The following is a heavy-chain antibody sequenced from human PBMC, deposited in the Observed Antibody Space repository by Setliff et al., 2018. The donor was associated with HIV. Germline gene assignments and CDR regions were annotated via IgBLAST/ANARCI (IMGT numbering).Heavy chain of an antibody. Sequence: WGSLRLSCAASGFTFSSYSMYWVRQAPGKGLMWVSRLNSDGRSTTHAGSVKGRFTISRYNVRNTVFLQMNSLRAEDSAVYYCARGDQTGYYTTYYYYMDVWGLGTTVTVSS. J-gene: IGHJ6*03. D-gene: IGHD3-9*01. CDR2: LNSDGRST. V-gene: IGHV3-74*01. CDR1: GFTFSSYS. CDR3: ARGDQTGYYTTYYYYMDV.